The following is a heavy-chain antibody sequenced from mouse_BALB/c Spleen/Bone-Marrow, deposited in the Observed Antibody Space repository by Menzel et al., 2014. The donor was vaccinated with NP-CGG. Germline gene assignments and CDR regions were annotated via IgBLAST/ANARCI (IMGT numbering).Heavy chain of an antibody. CDR1: GYTFTNYW. V-gene: IGHV1-69*02. D-gene: IGHD2-1*01. J-gene: IGHJ2*01. CDR2: IYPSDCYT. Sequence: QVQLQQSGAELVRPGASVKLSCKASGYTFTNYWINWVKPRPGQGLEWIGNIYPSDCYTTYNQNFKDKATLTVDKSSSTAYMQLSSPTSEDSAVYYCTGYGNYFDYWGQGTTLTVSS. CDR3: TGYGNYFDY.